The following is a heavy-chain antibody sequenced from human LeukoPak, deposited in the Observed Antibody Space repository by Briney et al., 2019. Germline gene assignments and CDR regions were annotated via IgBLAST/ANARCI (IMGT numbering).Heavy chain of an antibody. J-gene: IGHJ6*02. CDR3: ARDWHIAAAGRGYYYGMDV. Sequence: GGSLRLSCAASGFTFSDYYMSWIRQAPGKGLEWVSYISSSGSTIYYADSVKGRFTISRDNAKNSLYLQMNSLRAEDTAVYYCARDWHIAAAGRGYYYGMDVWGQGTTVTVSS. CDR1: GFTFSDYY. CDR2: ISSSGSTI. V-gene: IGHV3-11*01. D-gene: IGHD6-13*01.